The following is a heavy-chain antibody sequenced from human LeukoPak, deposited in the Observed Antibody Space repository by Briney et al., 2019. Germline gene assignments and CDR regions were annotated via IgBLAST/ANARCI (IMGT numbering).Heavy chain of an antibody. Sequence: ASVKVSFKVSGYTLTELSMHWVRPAPGKGLEWMGGFDPEDGETIYAQKFQGRVTMTEDTSTDTAYMELSSLRSEDTAVYYCATSTNHYYDSSGYYEDWGQGTLVTVSS. CDR1: GYTLTELS. CDR3: ATSTNHYYDSSGYYED. CDR2: FDPEDGET. D-gene: IGHD3-22*01. V-gene: IGHV1-24*01. J-gene: IGHJ4*02.